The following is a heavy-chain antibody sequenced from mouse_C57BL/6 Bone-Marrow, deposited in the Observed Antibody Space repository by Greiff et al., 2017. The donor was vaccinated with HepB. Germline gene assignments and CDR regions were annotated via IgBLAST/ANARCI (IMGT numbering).Heavy chain of an antibody. V-gene: IGHV1-59*01. Sequence: QVQLQQPGAELVRPGTSVKLSCKASGYTFTSYWMHWVKQRPGQGLEWIGVIDPSDSYTNYNQKFKGKATLTVDTSSSTAYMQLSSLTSEDSAVYYCATDGYLSYYAMDYWGQGTSVTVSS. CDR3: ATDGYLSYYAMDY. CDR2: IDPSDSYT. D-gene: IGHD2-3*01. CDR1: GYTFTSYW. J-gene: IGHJ4*01.